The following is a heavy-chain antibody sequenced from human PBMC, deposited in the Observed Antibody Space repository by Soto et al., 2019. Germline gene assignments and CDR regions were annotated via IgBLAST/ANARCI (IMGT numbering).Heavy chain of an antibody. D-gene: IGHD3-10*01. Sequence: PSETLSLTCAVSGGSVSSGDYYWTWIRQPPGKGLEWIGYIYYSGSTYYNPSLKSRLTISVDTSKNQFSLKLTSVTAADTAVYYCARDLGVTPNWFDPWGQGTLVTAPQ. V-gene: IGHV4-30-4*01. CDR2: IYYSGST. CDR3: ARDLGVTPNWFDP. CDR1: GGSVSSGDYY. J-gene: IGHJ5*02.